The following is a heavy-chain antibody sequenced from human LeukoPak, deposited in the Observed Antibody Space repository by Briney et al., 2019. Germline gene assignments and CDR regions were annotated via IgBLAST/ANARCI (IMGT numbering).Heavy chain of an antibody. D-gene: IGHD4-11*01. CDR2: ISGSGGST. V-gene: IGHV3-23*01. CDR3: AKDSSTVTSYYFDY. J-gene: IGHJ4*02. CDR1: GVTFSSYA. Sequence: GGSLKLSCGASGVTFSSYALSWVRQAPGQGLGWVSAISGSGGSTYYADSVKGRFTISRDNSKNTLYLQMNSLRAEDTAVYYCAKDSSTVTSYYFDYWGQGTLVTVSS.